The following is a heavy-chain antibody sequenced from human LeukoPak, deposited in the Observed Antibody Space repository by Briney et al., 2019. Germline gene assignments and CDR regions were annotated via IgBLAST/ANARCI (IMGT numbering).Heavy chain of an antibody. CDR1: GYTFTSYG. J-gene: IGHJ4*02. CDR3: ARGGRRRLGYCSSTSCYRQFDY. V-gene: IGHV1-18*01. CDR2: ISAYNGNT. D-gene: IGHD2-2*02. Sequence: ASVKVSCKASGYTFTSYGISWVRQAPGQGLEWMGWISAYNGNTNYAQKLRGRVTMTTDTSTSTAYMELRSLRSDDTAVYYCARGGRRRLGYCSSTSCYRQFDYWGQGTLSPSPQ.